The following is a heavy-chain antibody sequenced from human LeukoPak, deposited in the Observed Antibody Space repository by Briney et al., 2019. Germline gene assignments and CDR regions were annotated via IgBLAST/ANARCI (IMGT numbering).Heavy chain of an antibody. D-gene: IGHD1-1*01. V-gene: IGHV4-4*07. Sequence: PSETLSLTCTVSGGSISNYYWSWIRQPAGKGLEWIGRIYSSGSTYYNPSLKSRVTISVDTSKNQFSLKLSSVTAADTAVYYCARIAWNDAFDIWGQGTMVTVSS. CDR3: ARIAWNDAFDI. J-gene: IGHJ3*02. CDR1: GGSISNYY. CDR2: IYSSGST.